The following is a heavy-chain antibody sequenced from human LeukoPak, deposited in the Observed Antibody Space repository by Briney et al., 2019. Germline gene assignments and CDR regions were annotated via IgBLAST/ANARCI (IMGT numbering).Heavy chain of an antibody. V-gene: IGHV4-38-2*02. J-gene: IGHJ5*02. D-gene: IGHD3-22*01. CDR2: IYHSGST. CDR1: GYSISSGYY. Sequence: SETLSLTCTVSGYSISSGYYWGWIRQPPGKGLEWIGSIYHSGSTYYNPSLKSRVTISVDTSKNRFSLKLSSVTAADTAVYFCARGVTMIGRLRFDPWGQGTLVTVSS. CDR3: ARGVTMIGRLRFDP.